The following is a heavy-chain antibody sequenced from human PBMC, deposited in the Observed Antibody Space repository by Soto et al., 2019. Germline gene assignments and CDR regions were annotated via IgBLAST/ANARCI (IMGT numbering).Heavy chain of an antibody. J-gene: IGHJ4*02. D-gene: IGHD5-18*01. Sequence: QVQLVESGGGVVQPGRSLRLSCAASGFTFSNYGMHWVRQAPGKGLEWVALISSDGSNKYYADSVKGRFTISRDNSKNTLYLQMNSLRAEDTAVYYCAIDGYTYGCADFWGQGTLVNVSS. V-gene: IGHV3-30*03. CDR1: GFTFSNYG. CDR2: ISSDGSNK. CDR3: AIDGYTYGCADF.